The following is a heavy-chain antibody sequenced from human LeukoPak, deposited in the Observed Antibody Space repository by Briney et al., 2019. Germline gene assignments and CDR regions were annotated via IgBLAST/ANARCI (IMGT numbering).Heavy chain of an antibody. D-gene: IGHD6-19*01. CDR1: GFTFTSYW. J-gene: IGHJ4*02. CDR3: ATGGSSGWYHFEY. Sequence: GGSLRLSCAASGFTFTSYWMHWVRQAPGKGLVWVSLINSDGSTTKYADYVKGRFTMSRDNAKNTLYLEMNSLRGEDTAVYYCATGGSSGWYHFEYWGQGTLVTVSS. CDR2: INSDGSTT. V-gene: IGHV3-74*03.